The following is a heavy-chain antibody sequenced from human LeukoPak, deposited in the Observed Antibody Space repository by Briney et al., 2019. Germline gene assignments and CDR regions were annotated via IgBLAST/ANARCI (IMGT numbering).Heavy chain of an antibody. CDR1: GGTFSSYA. D-gene: IGHD4-23*01. Sequence: SVKVSCKASGGTFSSYAISWVRQAPGQGLEWMGRIIPILGIANYAQQFQGRVTITADKSTSTAYMELSSLRSEDTAVYYCARATVVTGGVYYYYGMDVWGQGTTVTVSS. V-gene: IGHV1-69*04. CDR2: IIPILGIA. CDR3: ARATVVTGGVYYYYGMDV. J-gene: IGHJ6*02.